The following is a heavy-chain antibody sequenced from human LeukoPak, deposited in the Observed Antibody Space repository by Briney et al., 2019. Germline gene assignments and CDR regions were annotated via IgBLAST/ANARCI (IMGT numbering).Heavy chain of an antibody. CDR3: ARTAHSTPGIAVL. CDR1: GGSISSYY. J-gene: IGHJ4*02. V-gene: IGHV4-59*01. D-gene: IGHD6-19*01. Sequence: SETLSLTCTVSGGSISSYYWSWIRQPPGKGLEWIGNIYYSGSTNYNPSLMSRVTISVDTSKKQFSLKVSSVSAADTAVYYCARTAHSTPGIAVLWGQGTLVTVSS. CDR2: IYYSGST.